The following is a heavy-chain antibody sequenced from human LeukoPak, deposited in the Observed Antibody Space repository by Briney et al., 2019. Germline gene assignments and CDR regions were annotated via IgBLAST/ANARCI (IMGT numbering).Heavy chain of an antibody. CDR2: ISADGGSA. CDR3: VRARNSPRDQFDY. D-gene: IGHD4-23*01. V-gene: IGHV3-23*01. CDR1: GFTFGSYA. Sequence: GGSLRLSCAASGFTFGSYAMSWVRQAPGKGLEWVSAISADGGSAWYAGSVRGRSTISRDNSKNTVYLQMKSLGAEDTAVYFCVRARNSPRDQFDYGGQGPLVTVSS. J-gene: IGHJ4*02.